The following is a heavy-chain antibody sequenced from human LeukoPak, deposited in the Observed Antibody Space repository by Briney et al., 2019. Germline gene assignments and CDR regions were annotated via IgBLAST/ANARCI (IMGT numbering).Heavy chain of an antibody. V-gene: IGHV4-38-2*02. D-gene: IGHD7-27*01. J-gene: IGHJ4*02. Sequence: SETLSLTCTVSGYSISSGYYWGWIRQPPGKGLEWIGSIYHSGSTYYNPSPKSRVTISVDTSKNQFSLKLSSVTAADTAVYYCARDRALGSDYWGQGTLVTVSS. CDR1: GYSISSGYY. CDR3: ARDRALGSDY. CDR2: IYHSGST.